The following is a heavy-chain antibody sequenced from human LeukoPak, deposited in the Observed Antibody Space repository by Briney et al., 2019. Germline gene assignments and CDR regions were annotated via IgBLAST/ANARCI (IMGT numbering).Heavy chain of an antibody. CDR3: ARAVVYYLDY. D-gene: IGHD1-26*01. CDR2: IYHSGST. CDR1: GGSFSGYY. V-gene: IGHV4-34*01. Sequence: SETLSLTCAVYGGSFSGYYWSWIRQPPGKGLEWIGEIYHSGSTNYNPSLKSRVTISVDKSKNQFTLKLSSVTAADTAVYYCARAVVYYLDYWGQGTLVTVSS. J-gene: IGHJ4*02.